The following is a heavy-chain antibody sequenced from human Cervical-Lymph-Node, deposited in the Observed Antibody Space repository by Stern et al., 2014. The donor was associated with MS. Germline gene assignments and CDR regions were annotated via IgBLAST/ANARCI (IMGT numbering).Heavy chain of an antibody. CDR2: INPNSGGT. CDR3: ARGEGYRTHFDY. V-gene: IGHV1-2*06. J-gene: IGHJ4*02. Sequence: VHLVESGAEVKKPGASVKVSCKASGYTFTGYYMHWVRQAPGQGLEWMGRINPNSGGTNYAQKFQGRVTMTRDTSISTAYMERSRLRSDDTAVYYCARGEGYRTHFDYWGQGTLVTVSS. D-gene: IGHD1-14*01. CDR1: GYTFTGYY.